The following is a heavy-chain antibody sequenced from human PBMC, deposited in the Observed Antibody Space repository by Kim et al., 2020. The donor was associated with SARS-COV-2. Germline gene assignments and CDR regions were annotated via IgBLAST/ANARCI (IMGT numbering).Heavy chain of an antibody. J-gene: IGHJ4*02. Sequence: SQTLSLTCAISGDSVSSNSAAWNWIRQSPSRGLEWLGRTYYRSKWYNDYAVSVKSRITINPDTSKNQFSLQLNSVTPEDTAVYYCARGEGLLWFGELFHGFDYWGQGTLVTVSS. D-gene: IGHD3-10*01. CDR3: ARGEGLLWFGELFHGFDY. V-gene: IGHV6-1*01. CDR2: TYYRSKWYN. CDR1: GDSVSSNSAA.